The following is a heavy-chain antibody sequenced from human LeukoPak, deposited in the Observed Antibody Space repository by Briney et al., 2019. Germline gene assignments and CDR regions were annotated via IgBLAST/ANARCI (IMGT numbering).Heavy chain of an antibody. CDR3: ARAPSSRAPNFDY. V-gene: IGHV3-30*04. Sequence: GGSLRLSCAASGFTFSSYAKHWVRQAPGKGLEWVAVISYDGSNKYYADSVKGRFTISRDNSKNTLYLQMNSLRAEDTAVYYCARAPSSRAPNFDYWGQGTLVTVSS. D-gene: IGHD2-15*01. CDR2: ISYDGSNK. J-gene: IGHJ4*02. CDR1: GFTFSSYA.